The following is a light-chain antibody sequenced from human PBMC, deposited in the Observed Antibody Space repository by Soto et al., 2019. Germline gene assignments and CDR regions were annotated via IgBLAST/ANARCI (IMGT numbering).Light chain of an antibody. Sequence: EIVLTQSPATLSLSPGERATLXCRASQSVSSYLAWYQQKPGQAPRLLIYDASNRATGIPARFSGSGSGTDFTLTISSLEPEDFAVYYCQQRSNWRFTFGQGTRLEIK. J-gene: IGKJ5*01. CDR3: QQRSNWRFT. CDR2: DAS. CDR1: QSVSSY. V-gene: IGKV3-11*01.